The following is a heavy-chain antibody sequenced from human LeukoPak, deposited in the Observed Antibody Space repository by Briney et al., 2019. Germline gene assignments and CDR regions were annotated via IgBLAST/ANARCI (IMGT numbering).Heavy chain of an antibody. D-gene: IGHD6-19*01. CDR1: GYTFTNYG. J-gene: IGHJ4*02. CDR3: ARDLFAVAFDY. V-gene: IGHV1-18*01. Sequence: GASVKVSCKASGYTFTNYGISWVRQAPGQGLEWMGWISAYNGNTKYAQKLQGRVTMTTDTSTSAAYMELRSLRSDDTAVYYCARDLFAVAFDYWGQGTLVTVSS. CDR2: ISAYNGNT.